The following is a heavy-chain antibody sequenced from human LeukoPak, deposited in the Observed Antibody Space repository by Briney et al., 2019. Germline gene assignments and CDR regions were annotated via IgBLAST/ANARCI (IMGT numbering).Heavy chain of an antibody. CDR1: GGSISSSSYY. D-gene: IGHD1-14*01. CDR3: ARDTGRGLLTH. Sequence: SETLSLTCTVSGGSISSSSYYWGWIRQPPGKGLEWIGSIYYSGSTYYNPSLKSRVTISVDTSKNQFSLKLSSVTAADTAVYYCARDTGRGLLTHWGQGTLVTVSS. J-gene: IGHJ4*02. CDR2: IYYSGST. V-gene: IGHV4-39*07.